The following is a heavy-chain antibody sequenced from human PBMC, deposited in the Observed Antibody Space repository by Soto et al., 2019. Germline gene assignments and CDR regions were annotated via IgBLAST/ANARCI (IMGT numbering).Heavy chain of an antibody. V-gene: IGHV3-72*01. CDR1: GFTFSDHY. D-gene: IGHD6-19*01. J-gene: IGHJ3*02. Sequence: GGSLRLSCAASGFTFSDHYMDWVRQAPGKGLEWVGRTRNKANSYTTEYAASVKGRFTISRDDSKNSLYLQMNSLKSEDTAVYYCARPIMAVAGNFEIWGEGTMVTV. CDR3: ARPIMAVAGNFEI. CDR2: TRNKANSYTT.